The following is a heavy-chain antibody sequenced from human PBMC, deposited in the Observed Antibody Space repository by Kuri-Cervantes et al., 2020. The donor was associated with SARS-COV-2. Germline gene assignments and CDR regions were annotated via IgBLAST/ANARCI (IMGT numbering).Heavy chain of an antibody. CDR2: ISGSGSNT. D-gene: IGHD3-22*01. J-gene: IGHJ5*02. Sequence: LSLTCVGSGFTFGDYAMSWVRQSPGKGLEWVSAISGSGSNTYYADSVKGRFIISRDNSKNTLYLQMDSLRADDTAVYYCARFRITMRGFDPWGQGTLVTVSS. CDR1: GFTFGDYA. CDR3: ARFRITMRGFDP. V-gene: IGHV3-23*01.